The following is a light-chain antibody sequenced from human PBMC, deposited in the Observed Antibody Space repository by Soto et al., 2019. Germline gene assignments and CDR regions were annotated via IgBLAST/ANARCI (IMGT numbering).Light chain of an antibody. CDR3: QQYGSSET. CDR2: GAS. Sequence: EIGLSQSPGTLSLSPGERATLSCRASQSVSNNYLAWYQQKPGQAPRLLIYGASTRATGIPDRFSGSGSGTDFTLTISRLEPEDFAVYYCQQYGSSETFGQGTKV. V-gene: IGKV3-20*01. CDR1: QSVSNNY. J-gene: IGKJ1*01.